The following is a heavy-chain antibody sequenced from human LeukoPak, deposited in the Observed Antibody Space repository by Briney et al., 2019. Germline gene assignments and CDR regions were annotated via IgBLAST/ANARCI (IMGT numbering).Heavy chain of an antibody. D-gene: IGHD5-12*01. J-gene: IGHJ6*03. CDR2: MNPNSGNT. Sequence: ASVKVSCKASGYTFTSYDINWVRQATGQGLEWMGWMNPNSGNTGYAQKFQGRVTMTRNTSISTAYMELSSLRSEDTAVYYCARDGSGYDLYGDYYYYYMDVWGKGTTVTVSS. CDR3: ARDGSGYDLYGDYYYYYMDV. CDR1: GYTFTSYD. V-gene: IGHV1-8*01.